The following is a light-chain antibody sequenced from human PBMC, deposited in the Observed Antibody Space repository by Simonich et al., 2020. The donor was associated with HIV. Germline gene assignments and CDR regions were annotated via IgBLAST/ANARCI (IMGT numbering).Light chain of an antibody. CDR2: EVS. CDR3: SSYAGSNVWV. J-gene: IGLJ3*02. V-gene: IGLV2-8*01. Sequence: QSALTQPPSASGSPGQSVTISCTGTSSYVGDYKYVSLYQQHPGTAPTLMLYEVSKRPSGVPDRFACSKSGNTASLAVSGLQAEDEADYYCSSYAGSNVWVFGGGTKLSVL. CDR1: SSYVGDYKY.